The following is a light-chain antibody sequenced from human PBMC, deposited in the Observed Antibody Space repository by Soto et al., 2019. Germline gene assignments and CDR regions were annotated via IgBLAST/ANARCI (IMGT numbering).Light chain of an antibody. CDR3: QTWGIGIHVV. CDR2: LDSDGSL. J-gene: IGLJ2*01. CDR1: SGHSNYA. Sequence: QLVLTQSPSASASLGASVKLTCTLNSGHSNYAIAWHQQQPEKGPRYLMKLDSDGSLTRGDGIPDRFSGSSSGAERYLTISSLQSEDEADYYCQTWGIGIHVVFXRGTQLTVL. V-gene: IGLV4-69*01.